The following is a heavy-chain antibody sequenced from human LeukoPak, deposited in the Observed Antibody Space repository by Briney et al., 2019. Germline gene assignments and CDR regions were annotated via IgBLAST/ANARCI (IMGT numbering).Heavy chain of an antibody. D-gene: IGHD6-19*01. CDR2: ISGSGGRT. CDR1: GFIFSSDA. CDR3: AKHVRTSVWFFDY. J-gene: IGHJ4*02. Sequence: GGSLRLSCAASGFIFSSDALSWVRQAPGKGLEWVSLISGSGGRTDYADSVKGRFTISRDNSKNTLYLQMNSLKAEDPAVYYCAKHVRTSVWFFDYWGQGTLVTVSS. V-gene: IGHV3-23*01.